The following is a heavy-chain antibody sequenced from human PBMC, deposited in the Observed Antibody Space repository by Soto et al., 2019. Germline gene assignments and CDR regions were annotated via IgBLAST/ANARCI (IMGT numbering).Heavy chain of an antibody. CDR3: ARDGGFGELKY. J-gene: IGHJ4*02. V-gene: IGHV1-69*13. CDR1: GDTFSGYP. Sequence: GASVKVSCKASGDTFSGYPINWVRQAPGEGPEWMGRIIPVFGTTNDAQRFEGRVTFTADESTNTAYMELRGLLSEDTAVYFCARDGGFGELKYWGPGTLVTVSS. D-gene: IGHD3-10*01. CDR2: IIPVFGTT.